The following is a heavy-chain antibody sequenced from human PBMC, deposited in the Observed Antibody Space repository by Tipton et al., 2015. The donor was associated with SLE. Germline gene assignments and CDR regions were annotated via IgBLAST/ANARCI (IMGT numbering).Heavy chain of an antibody. CDR3: AGLTGRPYYFDY. J-gene: IGHJ4*02. V-gene: IGHV4-4*08. CDR1: GASVSNYY. CDR2: FYTSGNT. Sequence: LRLSCTVSGASVSNYYWSWIRQPPGKGLDWIGYFYTSGNTNYNPPLKNRVTISVDTSKNQFSLRLTSVTAADTAIYYCAGLTGRPYYFDYWGQGALVTVSS. D-gene: IGHD1-26*01.